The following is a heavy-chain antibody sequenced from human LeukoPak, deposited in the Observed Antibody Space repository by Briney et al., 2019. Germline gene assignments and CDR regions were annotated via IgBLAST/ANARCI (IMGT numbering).Heavy chain of an antibody. D-gene: IGHD6-6*01. CDR1: GFTFSSYA. CDR3: ARKYSRRAFDI. Sequence: GGSLRLSCAASGFTFSSYAMHWVRQAPGKGLEWVAVIWYDGINKYYADSVKGRFTISRDNSKNTLYLQMNSLRAEDTAVYYCARKYSRRAFDIWGQGTMVTVSS. V-gene: IGHV3-33*01. CDR2: IWYDGINK. J-gene: IGHJ3*02.